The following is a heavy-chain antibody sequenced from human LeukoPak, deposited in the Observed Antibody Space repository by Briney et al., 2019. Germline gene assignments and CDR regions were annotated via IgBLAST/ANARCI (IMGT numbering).Heavy chain of an antibody. CDR3: ASRYCSGGNCYFAS. D-gene: IGHD2-15*01. J-gene: IGHJ4*02. V-gene: IGHV3-11*01. CDR2: ITARGSNI. CDR1: GFTFSDYY. Sequence: PGGSLRLSCAASGFTFSDYYMSWIRQAPGKGLEWVSTITARGSNIYYADSAKGRFTISRDNAKNSPYMQMNSLRAEDTAVYYCASRYCSGGNCYFASWGQGTLVRVSS.